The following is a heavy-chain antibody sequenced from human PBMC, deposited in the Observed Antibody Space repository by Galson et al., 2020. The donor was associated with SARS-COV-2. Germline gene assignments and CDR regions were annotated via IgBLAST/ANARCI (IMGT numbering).Heavy chain of an antibody. D-gene: IGHD5-18*01. CDR3: ARGPTAMVN. CDR2: IYSGGST. CDR1: GFTVSSNY. V-gene: IGHV3-53*04. J-gene: IGHJ4*02. Sequence: TGGSLRLSCAASGFTVSSNYVSCVRQAPGKGLEWVSVIYSGGSTYYADSVKGRFTISRHNSKNTLYLQMNSLRAEDTAVYYCARGPTAMVNWGQGTLVTVSS.